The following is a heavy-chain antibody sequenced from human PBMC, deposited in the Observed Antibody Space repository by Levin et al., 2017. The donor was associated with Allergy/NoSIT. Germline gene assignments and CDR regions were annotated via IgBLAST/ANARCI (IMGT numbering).Heavy chain of an antibody. CDR2: IFYSGRT. CDR3: ARVGVMGATLFYSDY. J-gene: IGHJ4*02. V-gene: IGHV4-59*01. D-gene: IGHD1-26*01. CDR1: GASISSYH. Sequence: PSETLSLTCTVSGASISSYHWSWIRQPPGKGLEWIGYIFYSGRTNYNPSLKSRVTISVDTSKNHFSLKLSSVTAADTAVYYCARVGVMGATLFYSDYWGQGTLVTVSS.